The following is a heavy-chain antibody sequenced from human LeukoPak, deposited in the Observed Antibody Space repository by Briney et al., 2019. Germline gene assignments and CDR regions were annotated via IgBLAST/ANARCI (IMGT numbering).Heavy chain of an antibody. J-gene: IGHJ6*02. CDR1: GFTFSSYW. D-gene: IGHD6-19*01. CDR2: IKQEGSEK. Sequence: QSGGSLRLSCAASGFTFSSYWMSWVRQAPGKGLEWVANIKQEGSEKYYVESVKGRFTISRDNATHSLYLQMNSLRAEDTAVYYCARDGGSGPPGYGMDVWGQGTTVTVSS. V-gene: IGHV3-7*01. CDR3: ARDGGSGPPGYGMDV.